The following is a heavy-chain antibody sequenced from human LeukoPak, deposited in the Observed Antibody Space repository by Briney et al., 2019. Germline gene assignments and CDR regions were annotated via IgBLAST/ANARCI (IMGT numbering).Heavy chain of an antibody. D-gene: IGHD3-22*01. V-gene: IGHV1-3*01. Sequence: GASVKVSCKASGYTFTSYAMHWVRQAPGQRLEWMGWINAGNGNTKYSQKFQGRVTITRDTSASTAYMELSSLRSEDTAVYYCARDLYYYDSSGYYPYNWFDPWGQGTLVTVSS. CDR1: GYTFTSYA. CDR2: INAGNGNT. J-gene: IGHJ5*02. CDR3: ARDLYYYDSSGYYPYNWFDP.